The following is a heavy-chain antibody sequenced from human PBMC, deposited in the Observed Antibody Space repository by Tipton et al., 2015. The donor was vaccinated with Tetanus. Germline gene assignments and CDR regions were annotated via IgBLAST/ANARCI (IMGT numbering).Heavy chain of an antibody. Sequence: QLVQSGAEVKKPGESLKISCKGSGYSFTSYWIGWVSQMPGKGLEWMGIIYPGDSDTRYSPSFQGQVTISADKSISTAYLQWSSRRAADTAMYYCARLLWSGYPWAVPYGMDVWGQGTTVTVSS. V-gene: IGHV5-51*01. CDR2: IYPGDSDT. CDR3: ARLLWSGYPWAVPYGMDV. J-gene: IGHJ6*02. CDR1: GYSFTSYW. D-gene: IGHD3-3*01.